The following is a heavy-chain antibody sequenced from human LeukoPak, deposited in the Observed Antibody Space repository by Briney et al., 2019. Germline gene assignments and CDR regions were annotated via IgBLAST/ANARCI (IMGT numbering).Heavy chain of an antibody. Sequence: PGGSLRLSCVVSGFTFSSYWMHWVRQAPGKGLVWVSRINSDGSLINFADSVKGRFTISRDNAQNTLYLQMNSLRAEDTAVYFCARDLTGNVLDYWGQGAVVTVSS. J-gene: IGHJ4*02. CDR1: GFTFSSYW. CDR3: ARDLTGNVLDY. CDR2: INSDGSLI. D-gene: IGHD3-10*01. V-gene: IGHV3-74*01.